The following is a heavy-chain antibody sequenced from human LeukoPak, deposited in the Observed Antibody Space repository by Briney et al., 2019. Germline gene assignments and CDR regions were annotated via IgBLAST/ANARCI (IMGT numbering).Heavy chain of an antibody. V-gene: IGHV4-34*01. J-gene: IGHJ4*02. CDR1: GGSFSGYY. CDR2: INHSGSN. Sequence: SETLSLTCAVYGGSFSGYYWSWLRQPPGKGVEWIGEINHSGSNNYNPSLKSRVTISVDTSKNQFSLKLSSVTAADTAVYYCARCDRYYFDYWGQGTLVTVSS. CDR3: ARCDRYYFDY.